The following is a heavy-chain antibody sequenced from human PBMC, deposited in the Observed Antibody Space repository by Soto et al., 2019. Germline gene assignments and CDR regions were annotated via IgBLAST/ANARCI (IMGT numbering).Heavy chain of an antibody. CDR1: GYTFTNYD. CDR2: MNPQTGHT. V-gene: IGHV1-8*01. J-gene: IGHJ5*02. Sequence: QVQLVQSGAEVKKPGASLKVSCRSSGYTFTNYDVNWVRQAPGQGLEWMGWMNPQTGHTGCAQKFQDRVTMTRDTSISTSYMELTSLTSEDTAVYYCARIAVAGTWWFDPWGQGTLVTVSS. D-gene: IGHD6-19*01. CDR3: ARIAVAGTWWFDP.